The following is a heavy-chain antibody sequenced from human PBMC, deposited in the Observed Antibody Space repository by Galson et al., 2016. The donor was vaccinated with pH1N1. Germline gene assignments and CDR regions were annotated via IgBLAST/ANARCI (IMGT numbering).Heavy chain of an antibody. CDR1: GFTFFSSYS. D-gene: IGHD6-6*01. CDR2: ISNSGAYI. Sequence: SLRLSCAASGFTFFSSYSINWVRQAPGKGLEWVSFISNSGAYIYCADSVKGRFTISRDNAKKSLSLEMNSLRVEDTAIYYCARARILAARPYHGMDVWGRGTTVTVSS. J-gene: IGHJ6*02. V-gene: IGHV3-21*04. CDR3: ARARILAARPYHGMDV.